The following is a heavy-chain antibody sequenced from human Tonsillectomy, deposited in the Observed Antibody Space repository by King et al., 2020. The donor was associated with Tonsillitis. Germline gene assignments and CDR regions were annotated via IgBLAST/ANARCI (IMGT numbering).Heavy chain of an antibody. CDR3: ARIRSVSGHFMDF. J-gene: IGHJ4*02. Sequence: VTLKESGPALILPTQTLRMTCSLSGFSITTAGMCVSWIRQPPGKALEWLARIDWDGDTYYNTSLKTRLTISKDTSKNQVVLTMTNVDPVDTATYFCARIRSVSGHFMDFWGPGTPVT. D-gene: IGHD3-9*01. V-gene: IGHV2-70*11. CDR1: GFSITTAGMC. CDR2: IDWDGDT.